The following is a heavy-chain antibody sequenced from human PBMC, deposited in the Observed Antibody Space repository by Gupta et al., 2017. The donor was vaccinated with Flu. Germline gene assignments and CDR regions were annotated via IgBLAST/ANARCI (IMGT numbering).Heavy chain of an antibody. CDR3: ARDLWGHSGYDSDAFDI. V-gene: IGHV4-30-2*05. J-gene: IGHJ3*02. D-gene: IGHD5-12*01. Sequence: RVTISVDTSKNQFSLKLSSVTAADTAVYYCARDLWGHSGYDSDAFDIWGQGTMVTVSS.